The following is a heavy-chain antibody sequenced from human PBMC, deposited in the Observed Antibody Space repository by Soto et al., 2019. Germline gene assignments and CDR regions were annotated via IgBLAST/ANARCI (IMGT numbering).Heavy chain of an antibody. D-gene: IGHD5-12*01. V-gene: IGHV4-28*01. CDR1: RYFISNINW. CDR2: IFYSGNT. CDR3: AIQPLVDTMADNVDY. J-gene: IGHJ4*02. Sequence: TLSLTCAVSRYFISNINWWCWIRHPPGKGLEWIGYIFYSGNTYYNPSLKSRVTMSADTSKNQFSLKLSSVTAVDTAVYYCAIQPLVDTMADNVDYWGQGTLVTVS.